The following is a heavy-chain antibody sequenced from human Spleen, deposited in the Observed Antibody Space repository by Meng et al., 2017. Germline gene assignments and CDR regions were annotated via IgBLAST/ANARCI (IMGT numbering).Heavy chain of an antibody. V-gene: IGHV4-4*07. CDR1: GGSISTYY. CDR2: VYTSGST. CDR3: ARDFGMASRFDP. J-gene: IGHJ5*02. D-gene: IGHD5-24*01. Sequence: SETLSLTCTVSGGSISTYYWSWVRQPAGKGLEWIGRVYTSGSTTYNPSLKSRVTISVDTSKNQFSLKLSSLTAADTAVYYCARDFGMASRFDPWGQGTLVTVSS.